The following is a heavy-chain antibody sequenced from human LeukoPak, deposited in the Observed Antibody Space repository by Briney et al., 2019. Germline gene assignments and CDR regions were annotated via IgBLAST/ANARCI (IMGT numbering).Heavy chain of an antibody. D-gene: IGHD3-10*01. V-gene: IGHV4-59*08. J-gene: IGHJ4*02. CDR3: ARHKPTGSYPLEL. CDR1: GGSISGYY. CDR2: IYYSGST. Sequence: SETLSLTCTVSGGSISGYYWSWLRQPPGKGLEWIGHIYYSGSTNYNPSLRSRLTISFDTSTSQFSLRLSSVTAADTAVYYCARHKPTGSYPLELWGQGTLVTVSS.